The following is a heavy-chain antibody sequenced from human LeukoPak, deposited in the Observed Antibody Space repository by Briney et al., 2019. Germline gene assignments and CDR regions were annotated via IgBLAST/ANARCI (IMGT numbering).Heavy chain of an antibody. V-gene: IGHV4-30-4*01. CDR1: GGSISGYY. D-gene: IGHD3-22*01. CDR3: ARPYYYDSRIDP. J-gene: IGHJ5*02. CDR2: MYYSGST. Sequence: PSETLSLTCTVSGGSISGYYWSWIRQPPGKGLEWIAYMYYSGSTYYNSSLKSRVTMSADTSKNQLSLKLSSVTAADTAVYYCARPYYYDSRIDPWGQGILVTVSS.